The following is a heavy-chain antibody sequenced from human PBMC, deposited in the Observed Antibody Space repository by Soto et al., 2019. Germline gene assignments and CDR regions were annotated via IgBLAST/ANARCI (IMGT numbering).Heavy chain of an antibody. CDR1: GYTFTSSG. CDR3: ARDRGSYALAY. CDR2: ISAYTGNT. D-gene: IGHD1-26*01. J-gene: IGHJ4*02. V-gene: IGHV1-18*01. Sequence: QVQLVQSGAEVKKPGASVKVSCTASGYTFTSSGISWVRQAPGQGLEWMGWISAYTGNTNYAQKLNARVTKTTDTSTSTAYMELRSLRSDYKAVYYCARDRGSYALAYWGQGTLVTVSS.